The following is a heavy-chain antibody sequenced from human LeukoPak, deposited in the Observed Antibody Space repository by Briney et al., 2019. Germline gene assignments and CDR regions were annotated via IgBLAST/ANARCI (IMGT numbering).Heavy chain of an antibody. D-gene: IGHD6-13*01. J-gene: IGHJ4*02. CDR2: INPNSGGT. V-gene: IGHV1-2*06. CDR1: GYTFTGYY. CDR3: ARDFPTSIAAAGTDY. Sequence: GASVKVSCKASGYTFTGYYMHWVRQAPGQGLEWMGRINPNSGGTNYAQKFQGRVTMTRDTSISTAYVELSRLRSDDTAVYYCARDFPTSIAAAGTDYWGQGTLVTVSS.